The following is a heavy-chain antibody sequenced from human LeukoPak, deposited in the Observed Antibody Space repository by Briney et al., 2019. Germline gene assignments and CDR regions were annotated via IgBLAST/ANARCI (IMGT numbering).Heavy chain of an antibody. Sequence: PGGPLRHSCAASGFTVSSNYMSWVRQAPGKGLEWVSVIYSGGSTYYADSVKGRFTISRDNSKNTLYLQMNSLRAEDTAVYYCAREEGKQWLAFDYWGQGTLVTVSS. CDR1: GFTVSSNY. CDR3: AREEGKQWLAFDY. CDR2: IYSGGST. D-gene: IGHD6-19*01. V-gene: IGHV3-66*02. J-gene: IGHJ4*02.